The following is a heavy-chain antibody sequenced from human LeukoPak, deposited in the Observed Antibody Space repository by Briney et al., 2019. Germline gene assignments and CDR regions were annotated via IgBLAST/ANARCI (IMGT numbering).Heavy chain of an antibody. CDR2: IDRPAKGYET. D-gene: IGHD2-21*01. CDR3: ARDCGGYNWLAP. J-gene: IGHJ5*02. Sequence: GGSLRLSCAASGFTLSDSAIHWVRQAPGKGLEWVGLIDRPAKGYETAYGASGGGRFAMSRSDSKSSAYLQMDSLKTEDTALYYCARDCGGYNWLAPGGQGTLVTV. CDR1: GFTLSDSA. V-gene: IGHV3-73*01.